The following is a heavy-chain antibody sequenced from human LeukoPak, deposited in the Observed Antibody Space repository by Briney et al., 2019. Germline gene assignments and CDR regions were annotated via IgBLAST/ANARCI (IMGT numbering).Heavy chain of an antibody. J-gene: IGHJ6*04. CDR1: GFTFSSYW. D-gene: IGHD6-19*01. Sequence: GRSLRLSCAASGFTFSSYWMHWVRQAPGQGLVWVSRINSDGSSTSYADSVRGRFTISRDNATNTLYLQMNSLRAEDTAVYYCARDGGQAVAGSVVLDYYYGMDVWGKGTTVTVSS. CDR3: ARDGGQAVAGSVVLDYYYGMDV. CDR2: INSDGSST. V-gene: IGHV3-74*01.